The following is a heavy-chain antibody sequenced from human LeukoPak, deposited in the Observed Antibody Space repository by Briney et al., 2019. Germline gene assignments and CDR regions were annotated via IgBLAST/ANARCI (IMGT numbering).Heavy chain of an antibody. CDR3: AKSTTYYDILTGYGPFDI. CDR1: GLTFSSSW. Sequence: GGSLRLSCAVSGLTFSSSWMDWVRQAPGKGLEWVASINPDGNKKYSADSVKGRFTISRDNAENSLYLQMNSLRAEDTAVYYCAKSTTYYDILTGYGPFDIWGQGTMVTVSS. CDR2: INPDGNKK. J-gene: IGHJ3*02. V-gene: IGHV3-7*03. D-gene: IGHD3-9*01.